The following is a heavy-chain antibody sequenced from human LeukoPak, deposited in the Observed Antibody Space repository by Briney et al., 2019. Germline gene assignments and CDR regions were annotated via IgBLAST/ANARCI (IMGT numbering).Heavy chain of an antibody. Sequence: GGSLRLSCAASGFTFSSYWMTWVRHVPGKGLEWVANIKHDGNEKYYVDSVKGRFTISRDNAKNSLYLQMNSLRAEDTAVYYCARDRGGSYAGWFDPWGQGTLVTVSS. D-gene: IGHD1-26*01. CDR3: ARDRGGSYAGWFDP. J-gene: IGHJ5*02. CDR2: IKHDGNEK. CDR1: GFTFSSYW. V-gene: IGHV3-7*03.